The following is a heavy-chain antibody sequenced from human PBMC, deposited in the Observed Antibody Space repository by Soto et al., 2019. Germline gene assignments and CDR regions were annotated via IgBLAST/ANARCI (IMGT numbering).Heavy chain of an antibody. V-gene: IGHV3-33*01. CDR3: ARDGQQKTPYALAL. CDR2: IWYDGSNK. CDR1: GFTGYG. D-gene: IGHD6-13*01. J-gene: IGHJ6*02. Sequence: GGSLRLSCAASGFTGYGMHWVRQAPGKGLEGVTFIWYDGSNKYYADSVKGRFTISRDSSKNTLYLQMNGLTAEDTAVYYCARDGQQKTPYALALRGQGTTVTGSS.